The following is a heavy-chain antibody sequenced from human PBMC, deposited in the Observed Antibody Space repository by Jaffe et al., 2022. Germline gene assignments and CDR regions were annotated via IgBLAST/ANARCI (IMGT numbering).Heavy chain of an antibody. CDR3: VHRPQGHTGYDYFDS. D-gene: IGHD5-12*01. V-gene: IGHV2-5*01. J-gene: IGHJ4*02. Sequence: QITLKESGPTLVKPTQTLTLTCTFSEFSLSTAGMGVGWIRQPPGKALEWLALVYWNDDNRYSPSLRSRLTITKDTSKNQVVLTMTNMDPVDTATYYCVHRPQGHTGYDYFDSWGQGTLVTVSS. CDR2: VYWNDDN. CDR1: EFSLSTAGMG.